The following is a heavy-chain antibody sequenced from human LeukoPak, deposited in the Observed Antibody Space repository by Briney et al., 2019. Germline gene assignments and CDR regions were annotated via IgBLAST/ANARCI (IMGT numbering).Heavy chain of an antibody. V-gene: IGHV3-30-3*01. Sequence: QPGRSLRLSCAASGFTFSSYAMHWVRQAPGKGLEWVAVISYDGSNKYYADSVKGRFTISRDNSKNTLYLQMNSLRAEDTAVYYCARELTAGAFDIWGQGTMVTVSS. CDR3: ARELTAGAFDI. CDR1: GFTFSSYA. J-gene: IGHJ3*02. CDR2: ISYDGSNK. D-gene: IGHD2-21*02.